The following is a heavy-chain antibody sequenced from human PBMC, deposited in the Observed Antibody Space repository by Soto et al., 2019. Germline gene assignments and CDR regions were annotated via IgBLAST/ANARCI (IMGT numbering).Heavy chain of an antibody. D-gene: IGHD3-22*01. CDR2: INPNSGGT. J-gene: IGHJ4*02. CDR3: AKGISPYYYDSSGYYHLDFDY. V-gene: IGHV1-2*02. Sequence: ASVKVSCKASGYTFTGYYMHWVRQAPGQGLEWMGWINPNSGGTNYAQKFQGRVTMTRDTSISTAYMELSRLRAEDTAVYYCAKGISPYYYDSSGYYHLDFDYWGQGTLVTVSS. CDR1: GYTFTGYY.